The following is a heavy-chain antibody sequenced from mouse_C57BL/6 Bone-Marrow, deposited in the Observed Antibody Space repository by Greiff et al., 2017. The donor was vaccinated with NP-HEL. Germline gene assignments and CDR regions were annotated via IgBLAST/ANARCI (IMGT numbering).Heavy chain of an antibody. D-gene: IGHD4-1*01. CDR2: INPSSGYT. J-gene: IGHJ3*01. Sequence: QVQLQQSGAELARPGASVKMSCKASGYTFTSYTMHWVQQRPGQGLEWIGYINPSSGYTKYNQKFKDKATLTADKSSSTAYMQLSSLTSEDTAVYYCARPHWDGFAYWGQGTLVTVSA. CDR1: GYTFTSYT. CDR3: ARPHWDGFAY. V-gene: IGHV1-4*01.